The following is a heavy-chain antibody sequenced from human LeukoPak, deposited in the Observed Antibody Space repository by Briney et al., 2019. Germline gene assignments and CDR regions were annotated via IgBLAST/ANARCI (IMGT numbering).Heavy chain of an antibody. J-gene: IGHJ3*02. CDR3: ARDTLTGYYKAAFDI. D-gene: IGHD3-9*01. V-gene: IGHV4-59*11. CDR2: IYYSGST. CDR1: GVSFSSQY. Sequence: SETLSLTCTVSGVSFSSQYWTWIRQPPGKGLEWIGFIYYSGSTNYNPPLESRVTISVDTSKNQFSLKLNSVTAADTAVYYCARDTLTGYYKAAFDIWGQGTMVTVSS.